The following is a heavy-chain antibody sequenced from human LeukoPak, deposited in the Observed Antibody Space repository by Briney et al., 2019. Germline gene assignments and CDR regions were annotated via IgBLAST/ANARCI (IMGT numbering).Heavy chain of an antibody. J-gene: IGHJ4*02. CDR2: INHSGST. V-gene: IGHV4-34*01. CDR1: GGSFSGYY. Sequence: SETLSLTCAVYGGSFSGYYWSWIRQPPGKGLEWIGEINHSGSTNYNPSLKSRVTISVDTSKNQFSLKLSSVTAAGTAVYYCARGPVMVRGGDSDYWGQGTLVTVSS. CDR3: ARGPVMVRGGDSDY. D-gene: IGHD3-10*01.